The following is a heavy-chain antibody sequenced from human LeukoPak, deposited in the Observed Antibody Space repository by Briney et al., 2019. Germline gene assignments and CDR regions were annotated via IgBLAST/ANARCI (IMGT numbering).Heavy chain of an antibody. D-gene: IGHD6-19*01. CDR3: ARGGFGMTVAQFDY. CDR1: GDSVSSNSAS. V-gene: IGHV6-1*01. J-gene: IGHJ4*02. Sequence: SQTLSLTSAISGDSVSSNSASWNWIRQSPSRGLEWLGRTYYRSKWYIDYAVSVKSRLTINPDTSRNQWSLQLDSVTPEDTAVYYCARGGFGMTVAQFDYWGQGTQVTVSS. CDR2: TYYRSKWYI.